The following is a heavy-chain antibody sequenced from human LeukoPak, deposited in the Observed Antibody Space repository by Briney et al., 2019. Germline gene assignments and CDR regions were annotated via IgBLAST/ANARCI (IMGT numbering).Heavy chain of an antibody. CDR3: ATIGPSIAARPDY. V-gene: IGHV4-39*01. CDR2: IYYSGST. J-gene: IGHJ4*02. CDR1: GGSISTSSYY. D-gene: IGHD6-6*01. Sequence: SETLSLTRTVSGGSISTSSYYWGWIRQPPGKGLEWIGSIYYSGSTYYNPSLKSRVTMSVDTSKNHFSLKLSSVTAADMAVYYCATIGPSIAARPDYWGQGTLVTVSS.